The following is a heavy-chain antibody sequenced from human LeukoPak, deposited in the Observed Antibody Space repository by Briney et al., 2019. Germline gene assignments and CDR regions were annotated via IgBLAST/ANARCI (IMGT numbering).Heavy chain of an antibody. Sequence: SETLSLTCTVSGGSISSYYWSWIRQPPGKGLEWIGYIYYSGSTNYNPSLKSRVTISVDTSKNQFSLKLSSVTAADTAVYYCARDLEYSGYDFAFDIWGQGTMVTVSS. CDR1: GGSISSYY. CDR3: ARDLEYSGYDFAFDI. J-gene: IGHJ3*02. V-gene: IGHV4-59*01. CDR2: IYYSGST. D-gene: IGHD5-12*01.